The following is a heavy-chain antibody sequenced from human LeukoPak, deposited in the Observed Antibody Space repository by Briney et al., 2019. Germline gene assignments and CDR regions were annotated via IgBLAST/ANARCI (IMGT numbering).Heavy chain of an antibody. CDR2: IYPGDSDT. Sequence: GESLKISCKGSGYSFTSYWIGWVRQMPGKGLEWMGIIYPGDSDTRYSPSFQGQVTISADKSNSTAFLQWSSLKASDTAMYYCALYGSGSYDKGDYYYYMDAWGKGTTVTVSS. V-gene: IGHV5-51*01. CDR1: GYSFTSYW. CDR3: ALYGSGSYDKGDYYYYMDA. D-gene: IGHD3-10*01. J-gene: IGHJ6*03.